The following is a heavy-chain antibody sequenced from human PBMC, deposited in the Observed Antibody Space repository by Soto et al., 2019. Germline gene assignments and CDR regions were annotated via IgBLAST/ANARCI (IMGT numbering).Heavy chain of an antibody. D-gene: IGHD6-25*01. V-gene: IGHV1-46*01. CDR3: ARDLAAGDY. CDR2: INPTGVST. CDR1: GYTFINYY. J-gene: IGHJ4*02. Sequence: ASLKVSCKTSGYTFINYYIHCVRQTNGQGLELISIINPTGVSTNYAQSFQGRVTLTMDTSTTTVYMELSSLRFEDTAVYYCARDLAAGDYWGQGTLVTVSS.